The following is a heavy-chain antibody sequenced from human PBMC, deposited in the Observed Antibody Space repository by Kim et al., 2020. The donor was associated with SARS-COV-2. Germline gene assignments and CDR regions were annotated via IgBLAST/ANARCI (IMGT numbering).Heavy chain of an antibody. CDR1: GGSISSSSYY. J-gene: IGHJ5*02. D-gene: IGHD3-22*01. Sequence: SETLSLTCTVSGGSISSSSYYWGWIRQPPGKGLEWIGSIYYSGSTYYNPSLKSRVTISVDTSKNQFSLKLSSVTAADTAVYYCARDSPPYYYDSSGYYYGTWGQGTLVTVSS. V-gene: IGHV4-39*07. CDR2: IYYSGST. CDR3: ARDSPPYYYDSSGYYYGT.